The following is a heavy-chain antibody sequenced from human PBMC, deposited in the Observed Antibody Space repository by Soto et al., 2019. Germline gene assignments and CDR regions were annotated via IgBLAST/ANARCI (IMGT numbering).Heavy chain of an antibody. J-gene: IGHJ4*02. CDR1: GFTFSSYG. D-gene: IGHD2-15*01. CDR2: ISGTGGST. CDR3: ARKSDCSGGSCPYYFDC. V-gene: IGHV3-23*01. Sequence: EVRLLESGGDLVQPGGSLRLSCAASGFTFSSYGMSWVRQAPGTGLEWVSGISGTGGSTYYEDSVKGRFTTSRDNSKNTLFLQMDGLRAEDTAVYYCARKSDCSGGSCPYYFDCWGQGTLVTVSS.